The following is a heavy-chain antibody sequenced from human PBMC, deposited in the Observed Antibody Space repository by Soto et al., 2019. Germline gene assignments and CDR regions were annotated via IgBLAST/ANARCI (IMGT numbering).Heavy chain of an antibody. CDR3: ARAPMVLTRSYFDS. CDR2: ISSSGNT. J-gene: IGHJ4*02. CDR1: DGSISNFY. V-gene: IGHV4-59*01. D-gene: IGHD3-22*01. Sequence: SETLSLTCTVSDGSISNFYWSWIRQPPGKGPGWIGYISSSGNTNYNPSLKSRVSISVDASKNQFSLNLTSVTAADTAVYYCARAPMVLTRSYFDSWGQGTPVTVSS.